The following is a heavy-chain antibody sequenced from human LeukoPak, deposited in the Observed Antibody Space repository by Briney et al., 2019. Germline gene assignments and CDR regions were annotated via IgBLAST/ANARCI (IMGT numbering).Heavy chain of an antibody. Sequence: PGGSLRLSCAASGFTFSNYAMVWVRQGLGKGLEWVSAIKGSGDGKYYADSVKGRFTMSRDNSKNMLYLQMNSLRDDDTAVYYCGRDPNGDYVGAFSFQRWGQGTLVTVSS. D-gene: IGHD4-17*01. V-gene: IGHV3-23*01. CDR2: IKGSGDGK. CDR1: GFTFSNYA. J-gene: IGHJ1*01. CDR3: GRDPNGDYVGAFSFQR.